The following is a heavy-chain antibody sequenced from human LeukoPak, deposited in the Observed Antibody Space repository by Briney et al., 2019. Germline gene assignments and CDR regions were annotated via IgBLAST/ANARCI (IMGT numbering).Heavy chain of an antibody. D-gene: IGHD6-19*01. CDR3: ASRYSNGWYSDY. J-gene: IGHJ4*02. Sequence: ASVKVSCKASGGTFSSYAISWVRQAPGQGLEWMGGIIPIFGTANYAQKFQGRVTITADESTSTAYMELSSLRSEDTAVYYCASRYSNGWYSDYWGQGTLVTVSS. CDR2: IIPIFGTA. V-gene: IGHV1-69*13. CDR1: GGTFSSYA.